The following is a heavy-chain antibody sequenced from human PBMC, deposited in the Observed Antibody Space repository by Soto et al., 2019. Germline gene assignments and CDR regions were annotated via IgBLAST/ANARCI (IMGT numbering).Heavy chain of an antibody. D-gene: IGHD3-10*01. J-gene: IGHJ6*02. Sequence: GASVKVSCKASGYTFTSYGISWVRQAPGQGLEWMGWISAYNGNTNYAQKLQGRVTMTTDTSTSTAYMELRSLRSDDTAVYYCVRGSYGTLTSLWYYYGMDVWGQGTTVTVSS. V-gene: IGHV1-18*01. CDR2: ISAYNGNT. CDR3: VRGSYGTLTSLWYYYGMDV. CDR1: GYTFTSYG.